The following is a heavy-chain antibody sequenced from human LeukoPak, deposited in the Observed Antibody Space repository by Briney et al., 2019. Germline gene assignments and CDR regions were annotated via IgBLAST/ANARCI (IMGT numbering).Heavy chain of an antibody. Sequence: PGGSLRLSCAASGFTFSSYTMHWVRQAPGKGLEWVSSITSTSSYIYYADSLKGRFTISRDNAKNSLYLQMNSLRAEDTAVYFCARGGSGAYYTLFDYWGQGTLVTVSS. D-gene: IGHD3-10*01. J-gene: IGHJ4*02. V-gene: IGHV3-21*01. CDR1: GFTFSSYT. CDR3: ARGGSGAYYTLFDY. CDR2: ITSTSSYI.